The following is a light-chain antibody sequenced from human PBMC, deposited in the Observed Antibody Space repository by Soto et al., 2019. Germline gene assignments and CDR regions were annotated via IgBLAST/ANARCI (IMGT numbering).Light chain of an antibody. J-gene: IGKJ4*01. CDR1: QGISNY. CDR3: QKYTNVPA. CDR2: AAS. Sequence: DIQMTQSPSSLSASVGDRVTITCRASQGISNYLAWYQQIPGKVPKLLISAASTLQSGVPSRFSGSGSATDVNRTISSLPPEDVATYYCQKYTNVPAFGGGTKVEIK. V-gene: IGKV1-27*01.